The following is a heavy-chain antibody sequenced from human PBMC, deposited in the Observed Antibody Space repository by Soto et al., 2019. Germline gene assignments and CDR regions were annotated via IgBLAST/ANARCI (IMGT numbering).Heavy chain of an antibody. J-gene: IGHJ4*02. CDR2: IKQDGSQQ. D-gene: IGHD7-27*01. CDR3: ARDVSGGQGALGY. Sequence: EVQLVESGGDLVQPGGSLRLSCAASGFTLSSYWMTWVRQAPGKGLEWVANIKQDGSQQYYMEAVKGRFSISRDNANNSVYLQIHYLIGDDTAVYYCARDVSGGQGALGYWGQGTLVTVAS. V-gene: IGHV3-7*04. CDR1: GFTLSSYW.